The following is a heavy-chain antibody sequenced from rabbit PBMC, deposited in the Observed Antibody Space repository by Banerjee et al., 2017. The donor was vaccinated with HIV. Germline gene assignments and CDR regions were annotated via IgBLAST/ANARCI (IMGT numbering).Heavy chain of an antibody. CDR3: ARDGAGGSYFGL. D-gene: IGHD8-1*01. CDR2: IDPVFGIT. Sequence: HLKESGGGLVQPGGSLKLSCTASGFTLSTYYMNWVRQAPGKGLEWIGYIDPVFGITYYANWVNGRFSISRENAQNTVFLQMTSLTAADTATYFCARDGAGGSYFGLRGPGTLVTVS. CDR1: GFTLSTYY. V-gene: IGHV1S7*01. J-gene: IGHJ4*01.